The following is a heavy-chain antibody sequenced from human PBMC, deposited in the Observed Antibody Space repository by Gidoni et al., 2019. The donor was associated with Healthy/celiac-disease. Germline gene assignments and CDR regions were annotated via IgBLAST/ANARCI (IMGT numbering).Heavy chain of an antibody. CDR2: ISWDGGST. J-gene: IGHJ4*02. V-gene: IGHV3-43D*03. CDR1: GFTFDAYA. D-gene: IGHD3-9*01. CDR3: AKDIGRRDDILTGYGGVDY. Sequence: EVQLVESGGVVVQPGGSLRLSCAPAGFTFDAYALHWVRQAPGTGLEWVSLISWDGGSTYYADSVKGRFTSSRDNSKNSLYLQMNSLRAEDTALYYCAKDIGRRDDILTGYGGVDYWGQGTLVTVSS.